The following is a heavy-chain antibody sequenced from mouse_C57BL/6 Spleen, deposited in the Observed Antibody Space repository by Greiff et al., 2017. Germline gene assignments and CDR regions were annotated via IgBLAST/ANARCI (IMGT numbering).Heavy chain of an antibody. Sequence: VQLQQPGAELVMPGASVKLSCKASGYTFTSYWMHWVKQRPGQGLEWIGEIDPSDSYTNYNQKFKGKSTLTVDKSSSTAYMQLSSLTSEDSAVYYGARRELGQDYAMDYWGQGTSVTVSS. D-gene: IGHD4-1*01. CDR3: ARRELGQDYAMDY. J-gene: IGHJ4*01. CDR2: IDPSDSYT. CDR1: GYTFTSYW. V-gene: IGHV1-69*01.